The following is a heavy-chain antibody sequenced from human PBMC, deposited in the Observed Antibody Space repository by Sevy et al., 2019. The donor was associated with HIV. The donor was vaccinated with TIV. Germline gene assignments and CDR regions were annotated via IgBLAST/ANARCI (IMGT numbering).Heavy chain of an antibody. Sequence: ASVKVSCKASGGTFSTYIINWVRQATGQGLEWMGGVIASVNMANSAQKFQGRVTITADGSTSTAYMELSSLTSEDTAIYYCATAMPCGGDCYYFDSWGQGTRVTVSS. D-gene: IGHD2-21*02. CDR1: GGTFSTYI. J-gene: IGHJ4*02. CDR2: VIASVNMA. CDR3: ATAMPCGGDCYYFDS. V-gene: IGHV1-69*10.